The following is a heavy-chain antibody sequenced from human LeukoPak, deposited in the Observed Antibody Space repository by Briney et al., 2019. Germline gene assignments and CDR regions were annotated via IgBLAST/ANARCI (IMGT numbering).Heavy chain of an antibody. CDR2: IGGGGGT. V-gene: IGHV3-23*01. J-gene: IGHJ5*02. Sequence: GGSLRLSCATSGFTFSGYAMSWVRQAPGKGLEWVSAIGGGGGTYYADSVKGRFTISRDNSKNTLYPQMNSLRAEDTAVYYCANFLDVQRFDPWGQGTLVTVSS. CDR1: GFTFSGYA. D-gene: IGHD3-3*01. CDR3: ANFLDVQRFDP.